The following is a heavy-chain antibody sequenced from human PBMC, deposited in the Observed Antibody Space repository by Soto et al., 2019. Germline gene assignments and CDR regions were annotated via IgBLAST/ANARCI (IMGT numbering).Heavy chain of an antibody. CDR2: ISGSGGST. J-gene: IGHJ2*01. Sequence: PGGSLRLSCAASGLTFSSYAMSWVRQAPGKGLEWVSAISGSGGSTYYADSVKGRFTISRDNSKNTLYLQMNSLRAEDTAVYYCAKDIIVVVPAAIGGDWYFDLWGRGTLVTVSS. CDR1: GLTFSSYA. V-gene: IGHV3-23*01. D-gene: IGHD2-2*02. CDR3: AKDIIVVVPAAIGGDWYFDL.